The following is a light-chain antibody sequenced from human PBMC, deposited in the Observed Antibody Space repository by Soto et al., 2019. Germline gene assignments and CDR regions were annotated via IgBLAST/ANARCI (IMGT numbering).Light chain of an antibody. CDR1: SSDVGSYNY. CDR3: SSYTTRTTLYV. Sequence: ALAQPASVSGSPGQSITISCTGTSSDVGSYNYVSWYQLHPGKAPKLMIYEVSNRPSGVSNRFSGSKSGDTASLTISGLQAEDEADYYCSSYTTRTTLYVFGTGTKVTVL. J-gene: IGLJ1*01. CDR2: EVS. V-gene: IGLV2-14*01.